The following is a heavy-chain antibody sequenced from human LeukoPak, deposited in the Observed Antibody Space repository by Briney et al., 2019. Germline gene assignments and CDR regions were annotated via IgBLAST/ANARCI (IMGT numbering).Heavy chain of an antibody. Sequence: GGSLRLSCAASGFTFSNYAMSWVRQAPGKGLEWVSSMSGSGGSTYYADSVKGRFTISRDDSKNTLYLQMNNLRAEDTALYYCAKNQGQWLVPVDYWGQGTLVTVSS. CDR2: MSGSGGST. D-gene: IGHD6-19*01. V-gene: IGHV3-23*01. CDR1: GFTFSNYA. CDR3: AKNQGQWLVPVDY. J-gene: IGHJ4*02.